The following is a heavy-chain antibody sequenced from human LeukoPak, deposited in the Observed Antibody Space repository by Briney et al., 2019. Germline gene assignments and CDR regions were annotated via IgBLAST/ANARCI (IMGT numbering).Heavy chain of an antibody. J-gene: IGHJ3*02. V-gene: IGHV3-11*01. D-gene: IGHD4-17*01. CDR3: AKGRSGYGDYQSGAFDI. CDR2: ISSSGSTI. Sequence: GGSLRLSCAASGFTFSDYYMSRIRQAPGKGLEWVSYISSSGSTIYYADSVKGRFTISRDNAKNSLYLQMNSLRAEDMALYYCAKGRSGYGDYQSGAFDIWGQGKMVTVSS. CDR1: GFTFSDYY.